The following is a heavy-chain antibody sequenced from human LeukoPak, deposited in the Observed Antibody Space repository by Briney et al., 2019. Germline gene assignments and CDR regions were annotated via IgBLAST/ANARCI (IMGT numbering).Heavy chain of an antibody. V-gene: IGHV3-23*01. D-gene: IGHD2-21*02. CDR3: ASHTLTDGVVVTPPFAY. Sequence: PGGSLRLSCAASGFTFSTHSLSWVRQAPGKGLEWVSAISSGGDYIYYADSVRGRFTTSRDNSKNTLYLRMNSLRADDTAVYYCASHTLTDGVVVTPPFAYWGQGTLVTVSS. J-gene: IGHJ4*02. CDR1: GFTFSTHS. CDR2: ISSGGDYI.